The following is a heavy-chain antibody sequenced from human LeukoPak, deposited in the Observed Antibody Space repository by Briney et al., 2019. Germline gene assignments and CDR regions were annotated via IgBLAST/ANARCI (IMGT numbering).Heavy chain of an antibody. D-gene: IGHD6-13*01. CDR2: IEPGDSET. Sequence: AGSLQSSFQGSCCSSTSYWLGWVRPLPGKEREGMGNIEPGDSETRYCPSFPGHATISADKSIIIAYLQWSSLKASDTAMYYCAKRVSSWYFDYWGQGTLVTVSS. CDR3: AKRVSSWYFDY. CDR1: CCSSTSYW. J-gene: IGHJ4*02. V-gene: IGHV5-51*01.